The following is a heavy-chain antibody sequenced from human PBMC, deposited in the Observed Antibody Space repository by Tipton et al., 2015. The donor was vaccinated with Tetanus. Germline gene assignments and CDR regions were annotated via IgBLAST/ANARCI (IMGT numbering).Heavy chain of an antibody. V-gene: IGHV3-7*01. Sequence: SLRLSCAASGFTFSSYWMSWVRQAPGKGLGWVANIKQDGSEKYYVDSVKGRFTISRDNAKNSLYLQMNSLRAEDTAVYYCARDRHPDFWSGYYDYWGQGTLVTVSS. CDR1: GFTFSSYW. CDR3: ARDRHPDFWSGYYDY. CDR2: IKQDGSEK. D-gene: IGHD3-3*01. J-gene: IGHJ4*02.